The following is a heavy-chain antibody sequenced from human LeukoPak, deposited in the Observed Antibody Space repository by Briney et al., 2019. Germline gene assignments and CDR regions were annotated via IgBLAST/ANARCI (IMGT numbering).Heavy chain of an antibody. CDR1: GGSFGGYY. V-gene: IGHV4-34*01. D-gene: IGHD3-22*01. J-gene: IGHJ5*02. Sequence: SETLSLTCAVYGGSFGGYYWSWIRQPPGKGLEWIGEINHSGSTNYNPSLKSRVTISVDTSKNQFSLKLSSVTAADTAVYYCARGLSGYYYVKTWGQGTLVTVSS. CDR3: ARGLSGYYYVKT. CDR2: INHSGST.